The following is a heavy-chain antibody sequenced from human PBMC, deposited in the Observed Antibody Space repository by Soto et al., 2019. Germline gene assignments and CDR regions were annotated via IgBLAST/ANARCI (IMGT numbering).Heavy chain of an antibody. CDR2: IIPILGIA. V-gene: IGHV1-69*02. Sequence: GASVKVCCKSSGGTFSSYTISWVRQAHGQGLEWMGRIIPILGIANYAQKFQGRVTITADKSTSTAYMELSSLRSEDTAVYYCASGFWSGYFNWFDPWGQGTLVTVSS. CDR3: ASGFWSGYFNWFDP. J-gene: IGHJ5*02. D-gene: IGHD3-3*01. CDR1: GGTFSSYT.